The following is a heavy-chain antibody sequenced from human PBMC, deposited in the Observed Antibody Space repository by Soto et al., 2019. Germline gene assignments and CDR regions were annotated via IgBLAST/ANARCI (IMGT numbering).Heavy chain of an antibody. Sequence: EVQLVESGGGLVQPGGSLRLSCGVSGFTFGDYWMTWVRQAPGKGLEWVANMNQDGNERFYVDSVKGRFTISRDNAKNSLYLQMNSLRDEDTAVYYCASLRISYAVDVWGQGTTVTVSS. J-gene: IGHJ6*02. CDR1: GFTFGDYW. V-gene: IGHV3-7*05. CDR3: ASLRISYAVDV. CDR2: MNQDGNER. D-gene: IGHD3-10*01.